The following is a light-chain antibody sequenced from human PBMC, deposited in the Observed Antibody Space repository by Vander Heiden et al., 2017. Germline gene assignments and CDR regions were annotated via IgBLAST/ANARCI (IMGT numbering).Light chain of an antibody. CDR2: EVS. V-gene: IGLV2-14*01. J-gene: IGLJ1*01. Sequence: QSALTHPASISGSPGQSITISCTGTSSDVGGYNYVSWYQQHPGKAPKLMIYEVSNRPSGVSNRFSGSKSGNTASLTISGLQAEDEADYYCRSYTSSSTLYVFGTGTKVTVL. CDR3: RSYTSSSTLYV. CDR1: SSDVGGYNY.